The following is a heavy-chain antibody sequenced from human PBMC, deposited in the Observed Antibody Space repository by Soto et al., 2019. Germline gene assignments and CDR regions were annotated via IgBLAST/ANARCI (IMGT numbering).Heavy chain of an antibody. D-gene: IGHD2-2*01. Sequence: SETLSLTCTVSGGSVSSGSYFWSWVRQPPGKGLELIAYVSSSGNTKYNPSLNSRVTISLDTSKNQFSLNLRSVTAADTAVYYCARAQPFDSWGQGTLVTVSS. CDR1: GGSVSSGSYF. CDR2: VSSSGNT. V-gene: IGHV4-61*01. J-gene: IGHJ4*02. CDR3: ARAQPFDS.